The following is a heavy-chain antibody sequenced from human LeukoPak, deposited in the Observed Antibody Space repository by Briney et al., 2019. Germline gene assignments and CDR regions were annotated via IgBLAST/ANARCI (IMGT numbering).Heavy chain of an antibody. CDR1: GFTLSSYA. CDR3: AKHIGGPGATGYYFDY. CDR2: ISVSGNT. D-gene: IGHD1-26*01. J-gene: IGHJ4*02. Sequence: GGSLRLSCAASGFTLSSYAMSWVRQAPGKGLEWVSAISVSGNTYHADSVKGRFTISRDSSKNTLYLQMNRLRAEDAAVYYCAKHIGGPGATGYYFDYWGQGTLVTVSS. V-gene: IGHV3-23*01.